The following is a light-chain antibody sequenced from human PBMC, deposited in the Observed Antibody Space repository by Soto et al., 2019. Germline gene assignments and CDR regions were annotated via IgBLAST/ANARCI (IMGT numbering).Light chain of an antibody. CDR1: QDINNN. V-gene: IGKV1-33*01. CDR3: QQYDNLPPGFT. J-gene: IGKJ3*01. Sequence: DIQMTQSPSSLSASVGDRVTITCQASQDINNNLNWYQQKLGKAPKLLIYDAANLETGVPSRFSGSGSGTDFTFTISSLQPEDIATYYCQQYDNLPPGFTFGPGTKVDIK. CDR2: DAA.